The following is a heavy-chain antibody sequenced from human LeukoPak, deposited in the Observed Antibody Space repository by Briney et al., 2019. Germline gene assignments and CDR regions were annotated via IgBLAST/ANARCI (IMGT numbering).Heavy chain of an antibody. CDR3: AKAGATSGSYYHYFDS. J-gene: IGHJ4*02. Sequence: GGSLRLSCAASGFTFSSYGMHWVRQARGKGLEWVAVIAYDENSEFYADSVKGRFTISRDNSKNTLYLQMNSLRAEDTAVYYCAKAGATSGSYYHYFDSWGQGTLVTVSS. CDR1: GFTFSSYG. CDR2: IAYDENSE. V-gene: IGHV3-30*18. D-gene: IGHD1-26*01.